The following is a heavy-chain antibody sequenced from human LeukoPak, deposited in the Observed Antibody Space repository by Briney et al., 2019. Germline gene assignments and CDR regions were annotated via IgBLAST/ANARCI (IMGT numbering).Heavy chain of an antibody. J-gene: IGHJ4*02. V-gene: IGHV1-18*01. CDR1: GYTFTSYG. CDR2: ISAYNGNA. D-gene: IGHD3-9*01. CDR3: ARDDYDILTGYYQIDY. Sequence: ASVKVSCKASGYTFTSYGISWVRQAPGQGLEWMGWISAYNGNANYAQKLRGRVTMTTDTSTSTAYMELRSLRSDDTAVYYCARDDYDILTGYYQIDYWGQGTLVTVSS.